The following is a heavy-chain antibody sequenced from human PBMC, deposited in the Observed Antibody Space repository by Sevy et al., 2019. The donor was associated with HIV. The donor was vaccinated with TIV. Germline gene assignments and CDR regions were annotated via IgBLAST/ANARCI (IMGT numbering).Heavy chain of an antibody. V-gene: IGHV3-33*01. CDR2: IWYDGSNK. CDR3: ARDKLQTTGSLGDYYYGLDV. J-gene: IGHJ6*02. D-gene: IGHD3-16*01. CDR1: GFTFSNYG. Sequence: GGSLRLSCAGSGFTFSNYGMHWVRQAPGKGLEWVAIIWYDGSNKYYTESVNGRFTISRDNSKNMLYLQMNGLRAEDTAVYYCARDKLQTTGSLGDYYYGLDVWGQGTRVTVSS.